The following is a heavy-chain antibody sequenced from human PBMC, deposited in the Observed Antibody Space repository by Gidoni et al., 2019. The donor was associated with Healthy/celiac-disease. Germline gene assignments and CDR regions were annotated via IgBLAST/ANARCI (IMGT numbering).Heavy chain of an antibody. CDR1: GYTFTSYY. CDR3: ARAPYCGGDCSGLFDY. J-gene: IGHJ4*02. D-gene: IGHD2-21*02. Sequence: QVQLVQSGAEVKKPGASVKVSCKASGYTFTSYYMHWVRQAPGQGLEWMGIINLSGGSTSYAQKFQGRVTMTRDTSTSTVYMELSSLRSEETAVYYCARAPYCGGDCSGLFDYWGQGTLVTVSS. CDR2: INLSGGST. V-gene: IGHV1-46*01.